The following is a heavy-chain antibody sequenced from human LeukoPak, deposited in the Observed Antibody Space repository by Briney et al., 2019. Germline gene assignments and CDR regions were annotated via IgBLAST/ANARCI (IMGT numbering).Heavy chain of an antibody. CDR1: GGSFGGYY. V-gene: IGHV4-34*01. CDR2: INHSGST. Sequence: SETLSLTCAVYGGSFGGYYWSWIRQPPGKGLEWIGEINHSGSTNYNPSLKSRVTISVDTSKNQFSLKLSSVTAADTAVYYCARGETEKGNYYYYYMDVWGKGTTVTVSS. J-gene: IGHJ6*03. CDR3: ARGETEKGNYYYYYMDV.